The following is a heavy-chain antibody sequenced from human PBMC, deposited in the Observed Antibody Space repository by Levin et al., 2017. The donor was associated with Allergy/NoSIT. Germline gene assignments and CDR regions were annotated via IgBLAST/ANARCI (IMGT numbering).Heavy chain of an antibody. CDR3: ARVEIRMFYGSGSYYIGDSCFDP. CDR1: GGSFGNYY. Sequence: PGGSLRLSCAVSGGSFGNYYWTWIRQPPGKGLEWIGEINHRGTTNYSPSLKSRVTMSLDTSKNQFSLNLTSVTAADTAVYYCARVEIRMFYGSGSYYIGDSCFDPWGQGTLVTVSS. J-gene: IGHJ5*02. D-gene: IGHD3-10*01. CDR2: INHRGTT. V-gene: IGHV4-34*01.